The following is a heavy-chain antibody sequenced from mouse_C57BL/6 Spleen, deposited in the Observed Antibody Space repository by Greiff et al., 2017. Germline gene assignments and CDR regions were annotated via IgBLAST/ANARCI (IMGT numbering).Heavy chain of an antibody. CDR1: GYTFTDYE. CDR2: IDPETGGT. V-gene: IGHV1-15*01. CDR3: TRSGGAFDY. J-gene: IGHJ2*01. Sequence: VKLMESGAELVRPGASVTLSCKASGYTFTDYEMHWVKQTSVHGLEWIGAIDPETGGTAYNQKFKGKAILTADKSSSTAYMELRSLTSEDSAVYYCTRSGGAFDYWGQGTTLTVSS. D-gene: IGHD3-1*01.